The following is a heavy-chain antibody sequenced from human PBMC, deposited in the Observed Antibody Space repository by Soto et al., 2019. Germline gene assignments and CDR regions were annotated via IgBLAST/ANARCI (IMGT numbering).Heavy chain of an antibody. CDR3: ASTVVTPLGFDL. D-gene: IGHD2-15*01. J-gene: IGHJ2*01. CDR2: ISSRSMYM. V-gene: IGHV3-21*06. CDR1: RFTFSTYS. Sequence: EVQLVESGGGLVKPGGSLRLSCGTSRFTFSTYSMSWVRQAPGKGLEWVSSISSRSMYMDYADSVEGRFTISRDNAKNSLYLQMNSLRAEDTAVYYCASTVVTPLGFDLWGRGTLVTVSS.